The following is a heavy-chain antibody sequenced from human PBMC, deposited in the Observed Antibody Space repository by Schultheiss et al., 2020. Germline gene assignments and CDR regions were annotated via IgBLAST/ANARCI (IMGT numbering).Heavy chain of an antibody. CDR1: GGSISSYY. CDR3: ARDLSDGYSSGWYRFDP. J-gene: IGHJ5*02. D-gene: IGHD6-19*01. Sequence: SQTLSLTCTVSGGSISSYYWSWIRQPPGKGLELIGYIYYSGSTNYNPSLKSRVTISVDTSKNQFSLKLSSVTAADTAVYYCARDLSDGYSSGWYRFDPWGQGTLVNVSS. V-gene: IGHV4-59*01. CDR2: IYYSGST.